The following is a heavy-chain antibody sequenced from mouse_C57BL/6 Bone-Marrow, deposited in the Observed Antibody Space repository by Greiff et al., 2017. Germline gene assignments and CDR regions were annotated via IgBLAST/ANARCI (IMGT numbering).Heavy chain of an antibody. J-gene: IGHJ3*01. CDR1: GYTFTSYW. CDR2: IDPSDSYT. D-gene: IGHD1-1*01. CDR3: AVYGSY. V-gene: IGHV1-50*01. Sequence: VQLQQSGAELVKPGASVKLSCKASGYTFTSYWMQWVKQRPGQGLEWIGEIDPSDSYTNYNQKFKGKATLTVDTSSSTAYMQLSSLTSEDSAVYYCAVYGSYWGQGTLVTVSA.